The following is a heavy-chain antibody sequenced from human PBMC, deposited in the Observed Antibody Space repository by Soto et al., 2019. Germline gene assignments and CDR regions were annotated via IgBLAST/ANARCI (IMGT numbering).Heavy chain of an antibody. CDR3: ARGSNGYHFDY. J-gene: IGHJ4*02. Sequence: GGSLRLSCAVSGFTFSGSAIHWVRQTSGKGLEWVGRIRSKANSHATEYAASVKGRFTISRDNSKNTLYLQMGSLRAEDMAVYYCARGSNGYHFDYWGQGTLVTVSS. D-gene: IGHD5-12*01. V-gene: IGHV3-73*01. CDR1: GFTFSGSA. CDR2: IRSKANSHAT.